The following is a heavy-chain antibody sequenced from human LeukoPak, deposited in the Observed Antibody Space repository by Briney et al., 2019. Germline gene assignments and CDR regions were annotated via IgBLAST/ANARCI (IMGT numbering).Heavy chain of an antibody. V-gene: IGHV7-4-1*02. D-gene: IGHD3-22*01. Sequence: GASVKVSCKASGYTFTSYAMNWVRQAPGQGLEWMGWINTNTGNPTYAQGFTGRFVFSLDTSVSTAYLQISSLKAEDTVVYYCARDGGFPHQYYYDSSGYYSYWGQGTLVTVSS. CDR3: ARDGGFPHQYYYDSSGYYSY. CDR2: INTNTGNP. CDR1: GYTFTSYA. J-gene: IGHJ4*02.